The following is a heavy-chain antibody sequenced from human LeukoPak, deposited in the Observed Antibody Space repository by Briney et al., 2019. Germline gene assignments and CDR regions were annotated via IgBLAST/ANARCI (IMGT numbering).Heavy chain of an antibody. D-gene: IGHD2-2*01. V-gene: IGHV3-33*01. CDR2: IWYDGSNK. J-gene: IGHJ6*02. CDR1: GFTFSRYG. CDR3: ARDRHCSSTSCYVYYYGVDV. Sequence: GRSLRLSCAASGFTFSRYGMHWVRQAPGKGLEWVAVIWYDGSNKYYADSVKGRFTISRDNSKNTLYLQMNILRAEDTAVYYCARDRHCSSTSCYVYYYGVDVRGQGTTVTVSS.